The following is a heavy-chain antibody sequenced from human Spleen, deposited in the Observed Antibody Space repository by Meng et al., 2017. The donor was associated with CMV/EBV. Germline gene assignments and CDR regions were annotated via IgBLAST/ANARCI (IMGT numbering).Heavy chain of an antibody. D-gene: IGHD6-13*01. V-gene: IGHV3-30*02. CDR1: GFSFSNFG. CDR2: IRYDGSNE. J-gene: IGHJ4*02. Sequence: GESLKISCAASGFSFSNFGMHWVRQAPGKGLEWVAFIRYDGSNEYYADSVKGRFTISRDNSKNTLYLQMNSLRAEDTAVYYCVSLYSSSVDYWGQGTLVTVSS. CDR3: VSLYSSSVDY.